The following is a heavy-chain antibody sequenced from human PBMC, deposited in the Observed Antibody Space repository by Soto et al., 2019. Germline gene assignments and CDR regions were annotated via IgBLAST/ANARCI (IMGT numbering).Heavy chain of an antibody. CDR3: AGSRTAYCSGSSCYPVDGMHV. Sequence: ASVKVSCKVSGYTLTELSMHWVRQAPGKGLEWMGGFDPEEGETIYAQKFQGRATMTEDTSTDTAYMELSSLKSEDTAVYYCAGSRTAYCSGSSCYPVDGMHVWGQGTTVTVSS. D-gene: IGHD2-15*01. CDR2: FDPEEGET. J-gene: IGHJ6*02. V-gene: IGHV1-24*01. CDR1: GYTLTELS.